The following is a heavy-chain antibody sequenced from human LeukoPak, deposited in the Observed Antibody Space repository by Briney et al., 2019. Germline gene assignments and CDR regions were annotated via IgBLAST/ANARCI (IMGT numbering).Heavy chain of an antibody. J-gene: IGHJ4*02. CDR1: GFIVSSIY. D-gene: IGHD3-10*01. CDR2: IYSGGST. V-gene: IGHV3-66*01. CDR3: ARGYASGSQGGI. Sequence: GGSLRLSCAASGFIVSSIYMNWVRQAPGKGLEWVSVIYSGGSTYYADSVKDRFTIPRDNSKNTLYLQMNSLRAEDTAVYYCARGYASGSQGGIWGQGTLVTVSS.